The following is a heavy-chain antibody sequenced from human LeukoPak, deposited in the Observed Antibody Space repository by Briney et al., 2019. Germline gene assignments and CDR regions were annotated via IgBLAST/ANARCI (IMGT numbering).Heavy chain of an antibody. V-gene: IGHV3-21*01. D-gene: IGHD4-17*01. CDR1: GFTFSSHS. Sequence: PGGSLRLSCAASGFTFSSHSMNWIRQAPGKGLEWVSSISSRSSFIYYADSVKGRFTISRDNAKNSLYLQMNSLRAEDTAVYYCAKERGDYEEFDYWGQGTLVTVSS. CDR3: AKERGDYEEFDY. CDR2: ISSRSSFI. J-gene: IGHJ4*02.